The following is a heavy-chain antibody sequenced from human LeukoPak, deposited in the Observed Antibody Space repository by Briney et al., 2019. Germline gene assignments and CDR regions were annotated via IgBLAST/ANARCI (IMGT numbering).Heavy chain of an antibody. V-gene: IGHV1-69*06. CDR3: ARVYCSSTSCYFFAFDI. D-gene: IGHD2-2*01. J-gene: IGHJ3*02. CDR1: GGTFSSYA. Sequence: SVKVSCKASGGTFSSYAISWVRQAPGQGLEWMGGIIPIFGTANYAQKFQGRVTITADKSTSTAYMELSSLRSEDTAVYYCARVYCSSTSCYFFAFDIWGQGTMVTVSS. CDR2: IIPIFGTA.